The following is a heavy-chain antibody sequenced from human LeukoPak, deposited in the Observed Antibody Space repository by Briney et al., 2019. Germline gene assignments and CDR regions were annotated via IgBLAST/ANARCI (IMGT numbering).Heavy chain of an antibody. Sequence: SETLSLTCTVSGGSISGNNYYWGWVRQPPGNRLEWIGSICYSGTRITSYNPSLKSRVTVSVDTYKNQFSLKLTSVTAADTAVYYCAKSEGGWFDPWGQGTLVTVFS. CDR2: ICYSGTRIT. J-gene: IGHJ5*02. CDR3: AKSEGGWFDP. D-gene: IGHD3-16*01. CDR1: GGSISGNNYY. V-gene: IGHV4-39*01.